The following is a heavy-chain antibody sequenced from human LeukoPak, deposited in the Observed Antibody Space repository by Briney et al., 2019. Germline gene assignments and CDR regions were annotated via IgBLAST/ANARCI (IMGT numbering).Heavy chain of an antibody. D-gene: IGHD5-12*01. CDR1: GFTFSNYW. V-gene: IGHV3-74*01. CDR3: AREQRYDDFDY. Sequence: GGSLRLSCAASGFTFSNYWIHWVRQAPGEGLVWVSRIHPDGSRTSYTDSVKGRFTISRDNAKNTLYLQMNSLRAEDSAVYFCAREQRYDDFDYWGQGILVTVSS. CDR2: IHPDGSRT. J-gene: IGHJ4*02.